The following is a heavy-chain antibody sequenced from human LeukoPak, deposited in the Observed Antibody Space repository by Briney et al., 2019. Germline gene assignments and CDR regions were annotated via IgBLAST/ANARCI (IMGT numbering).Heavy chain of an antibody. CDR2: IYYSGST. J-gene: IGHJ6*03. CDR3: ARFRETTVIARYYYYMDV. Sequence: SETLSLTCTVSGGSISNYYWTWIRQPPGKGLEWIGCIYYSGSTNYNPSLKSRVTISVDTSKNQFSLKRSSVTAADTAVYYCARFRETTVIARYYYYMDVWGKGTTVTVSS. D-gene: IGHD4-11*01. CDR1: GGSISNYY. V-gene: IGHV4-59*01.